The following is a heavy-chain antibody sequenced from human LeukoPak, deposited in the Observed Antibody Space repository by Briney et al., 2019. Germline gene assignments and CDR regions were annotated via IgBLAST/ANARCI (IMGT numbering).Heavy chain of an antibody. CDR3: ARTAARRFDY. D-gene: IGHD6-6*01. CDR2: INPTGGST. Sequence: ASVKVSCKASGYTFPSYFMHWVRQAPGQGLEWMGIINPTGGSTTYAQKFQGRVTMARDTSTSTVYMELSSLRSDDTAVYYCARTAARRFDYWGQGTLVTVSS. J-gene: IGHJ4*02. V-gene: IGHV1-46*01. CDR1: GYTFPSYF.